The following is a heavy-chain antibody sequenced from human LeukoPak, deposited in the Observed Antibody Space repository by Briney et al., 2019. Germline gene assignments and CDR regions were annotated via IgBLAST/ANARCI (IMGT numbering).Heavy chain of an antibody. V-gene: IGHV3-7*01. D-gene: IGHD3-22*01. CDR1: GFTFSSYW. Sequence: GGSLRLSCAASGFTFSSYWMSWVRQAPGKGLEWVANIKQDGSEKYYVDSVKGRFTISRDNAKNSLFLQMNSLRAEDTAVYYCARNRYYHDCSGYSNWGQGTLVTVSS. CDR2: IKQDGSEK. J-gene: IGHJ4*02. CDR3: ARNRYYHDCSGYSN.